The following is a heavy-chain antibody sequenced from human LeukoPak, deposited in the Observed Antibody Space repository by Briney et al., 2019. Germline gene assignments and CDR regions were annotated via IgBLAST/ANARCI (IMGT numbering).Heavy chain of an antibody. CDR1: GYTFTGYA. CDR3: TRDLTISGPIGI. CDR2: IDPNSGGT. J-gene: IGHJ4*02. D-gene: IGHD3-9*01. Sequence: GASVKVSCKASGYTFTGYAMHWVRQAPGQGLEWVGRIDPNSGGTNYAQDFQGRVTITRDTSINTAYMELSRLRSDDTAKYYCTRDLTISGPIGICGQGTLVTVSA. V-gene: IGHV1-2*06.